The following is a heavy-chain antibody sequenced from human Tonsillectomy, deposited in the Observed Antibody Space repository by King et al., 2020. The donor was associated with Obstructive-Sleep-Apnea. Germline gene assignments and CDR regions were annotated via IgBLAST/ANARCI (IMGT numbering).Heavy chain of an antibody. D-gene: IGHD3-16*01. CDR2: ISYDGSNE. J-gene: IGHJ6*02. Sequence: VQLVESGGGVVQPGRSLRLSCAASGFTFSNYALHWVRQAPGKGLEWVAVISYDGSNEYYADSVKGRFTISRDNSKNTLYLQMNSLRDEDTAVYYCAGDLGDTNGHRGNYYYAMDVWGQGTTVTVSS. CDR1: GFTFSNYA. V-gene: IGHV3-30*04. CDR3: AGDLGDTNGHRGNYYYAMDV.